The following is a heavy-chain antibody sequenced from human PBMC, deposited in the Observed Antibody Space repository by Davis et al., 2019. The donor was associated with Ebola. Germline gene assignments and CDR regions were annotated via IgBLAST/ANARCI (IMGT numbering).Heavy chain of an antibody. CDR1: GFTFSGSA. D-gene: IGHD3-9*01. V-gene: IGHV3-73*01. CDR2: IRSKANSYAT. Sequence: GESLKISCAASGFTFSGSAMHWVRQASGQGLEWVGRIRSKANSYATAYAASVKGRFTIYRDDSKNTADLQMNSLKAEDTAVYYCTTQSLTGYYQEDYWGQGTLVTVSS. J-gene: IGHJ4*02. CDR3: TTQSLTGYYQEDY.